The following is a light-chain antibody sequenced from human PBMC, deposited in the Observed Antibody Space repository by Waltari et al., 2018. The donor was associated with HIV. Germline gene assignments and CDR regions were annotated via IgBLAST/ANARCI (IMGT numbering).Light chain of an antibody. CDR2: DVI. CDR1: SSDVGGYHL. V-gene: IGLV2-23*02. J-gene: IGLJ3*02. CDR3: CSYAGSSTWV. Sequence: QSALTQPASVSGSPGQSITISCTGTSSDVGGYHLVSWYQQHPGKAPKLMIHDVIKRPSGVSTRFSGSKSGNTASMTISGLQADDEADYYCCSYAGSSTWVFGGGTKLTVL.